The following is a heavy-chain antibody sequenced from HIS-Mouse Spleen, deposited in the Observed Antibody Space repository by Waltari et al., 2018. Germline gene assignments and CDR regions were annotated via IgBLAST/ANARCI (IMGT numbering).Heavy chain of an antibody. J-gene: IGHJ2*01. CDR2: IYYSGST. D-gene: IGHD6-13*01. V-gene: IGHV4-39*07. CDR3: AREIPYSSSWYDWYFDL. CDR1: GGSISISSHY. Sequence: QLQLQESGPGLVKPSEPLSLTCTVSGGSISISSHYGGWIRQPPGKGLEWIGSIYYSGSTYYNPSLKSRVTISVDTSKNQFSLKLSSVTAADTAVYYCAREIPYSSSWYDWYFDLWGRGTLVTVSS.